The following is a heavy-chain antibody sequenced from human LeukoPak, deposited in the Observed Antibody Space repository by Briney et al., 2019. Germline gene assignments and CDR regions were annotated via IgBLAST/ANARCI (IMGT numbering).Heavy chain of an antibody. J-gene: IGHJ6*03. V-gene: IGHV4-61*09. CDR1: GGSIRSGSYY. D-gene: IGHD5-18*01. CDR3: ARVYTVMGATTVDHYHYYMDV. Sequence: PSQTLSLTCTVSGGSIRSGSYYWSWIRQPAGKGLEWNGHIYTRRNPNYHPSVKRRGTVSLDKAKKQISPKLTSVTAADTAINSCARVYTVMGATTVDHYHYYMDVWGKGTTVTVSS. CDR2: IYTRRNP.